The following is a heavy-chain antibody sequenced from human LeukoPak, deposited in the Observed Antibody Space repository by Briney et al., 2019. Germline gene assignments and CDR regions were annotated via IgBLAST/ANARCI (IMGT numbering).Heavy chain of an antibody. Sequence: GGSLRLSCAASGFTFSSYGMHWVRQAPGKGLEWVAVMSYDGSNKYYADSVKGRFTISRDNSKNTLYLQMNSLRAEDTAVYYCARDRAIVATIVSSYGMDVWGQGTTVTVSS. CDR1: GFTFSSYG. V-gene: IGHV3-30*19. D-gene: IGHD5-12*01. CDR2: MSYDGSNK. J-gene: IGHJ6*02. CDR3: ARDRAIVATIVSSYGMDV.